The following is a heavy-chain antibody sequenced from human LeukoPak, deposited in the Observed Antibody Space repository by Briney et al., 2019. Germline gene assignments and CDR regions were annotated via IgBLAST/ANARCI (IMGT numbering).Heavy chain of an antibody. CDR2: INQDGSGK. V-gene: IGHV3-7*03. CDR1: GFTFSTYW. Sequence: GGSLRLSCAASGFTFSTYWMSWVRQAPGKGLEWVANINQDGSGKYYVDSVKGRFTISRDNSKNTLYLQMNSLRAEDTAVYYCARSPHHTDNYWGQGTLVTVSS. J-gene: IGHJ4*02. D-gene: IGHD1-14*01. CDR3: ARSPHHTDNY.